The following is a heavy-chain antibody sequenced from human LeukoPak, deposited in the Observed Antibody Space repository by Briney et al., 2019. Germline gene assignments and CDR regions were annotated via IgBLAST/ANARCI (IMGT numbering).Heavy chain of an antibody. CDR3: ARDPTMIVVVITLGWFDP. D-gene: IGHD3-22*01. Sequence: PGRSLRLSCAASGFTFSSYAMHWVRQAPGKGLEWVAVISYDGSNKYYADSVKGRFTISRDNSKNTLYLQMNSLRAEDTAVYYCARDPTMIVVVITLGWFDPWGQGTLVTVSS. V-gene: IGHV3-30-3*01. J-gene: IGHJ5*02. CDR2: ISYDGSNK. CDR1: GFTFSSYA.